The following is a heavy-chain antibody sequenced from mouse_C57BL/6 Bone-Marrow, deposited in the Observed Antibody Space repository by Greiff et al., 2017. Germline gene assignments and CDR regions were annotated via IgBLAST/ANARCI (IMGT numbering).Heavy chain of an antibody. V-gene: IGHV1-64*01. CDR1: GYTFTSYW. Sequence: VQLQQPGAELVKPGASVKLSCTASGYTFTSYWMHWVKQRPGQGLEWIGMIHPNSGSTNYNEKFKSKATLTVDKSSSTAYMQLSSLTSEDSAVYYCAGCSPYAMDYWGQGTSVTVSS. D-gene: IGHD3-3*01. CDR2: IHPNSGST. CDR3: AGCSPYAMDY. J-gene: IGHJ4*01.